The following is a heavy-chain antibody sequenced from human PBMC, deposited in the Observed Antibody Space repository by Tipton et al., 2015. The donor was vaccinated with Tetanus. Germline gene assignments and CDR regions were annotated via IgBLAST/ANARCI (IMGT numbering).Heavy chain of an antibody. D-gene: IGHD3-22*01. CDR3: VRELISRTVVFINGFDQ. CDR1: GMTLSYFA. V-gene: IGHV3-23*01. J-gene: IGHJ4*02. CDR2: ISGSGDRI. Sequence: SLRLSCAASGMTLSYFAMSWVRQAPGKGVEWVSGISGSGDRIFYADSVKGRSTISRDNAKNTLYLQMNSLRAEDTAVYYCVRELISRTVVFINGFDQWGQGTLDTVSS.